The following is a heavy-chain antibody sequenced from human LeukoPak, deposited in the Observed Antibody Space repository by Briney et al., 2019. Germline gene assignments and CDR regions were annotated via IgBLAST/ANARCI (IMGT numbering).Heavy chain of an antibody. CDR3: ARDWETGTTGFFYYYYYMDV. Sequence: ASVKVSCKASGYTFTSYDISRVRQAPGQGLEWMGWINPNSGGTNYAQKFQGRVTMTRDTSISTAYMELSRLRSDDTAVYYCARDWETGTTGFFYYYYYMDVWGKGTTVTVSS. CDR2: INPNSGGT. V-gene: IGHV1-2*02. D-gene: IGHD1-1*01. CDR1: GYTFTSYD. J-gene: IGHJ6*03.